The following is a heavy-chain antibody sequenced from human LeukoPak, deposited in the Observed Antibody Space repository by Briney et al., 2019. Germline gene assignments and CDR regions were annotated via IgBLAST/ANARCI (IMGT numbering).Heavy chain of an antibody. CDR3: AKDGINYYGSGSPGY. Sequence: GGSLRLSCAASGFTVSSNYVSWVRQAPGKGLEWVAFIRYDGSNKYYADSVKGRFTISRDNSKNTLYLQMNSLRAEDTAVYYCAKDGINYYGSGSPGYWGQGTLVTVSS. CDR2: IRYDGSNK. V-gene: IGHV3-30*02. D-gene: IGHD3-10*01. J-gene: IGHJ4*02. CDR1: GFTVSSNY.